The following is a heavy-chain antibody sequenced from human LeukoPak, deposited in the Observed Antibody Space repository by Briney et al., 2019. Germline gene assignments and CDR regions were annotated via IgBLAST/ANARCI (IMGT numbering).Heavy chain of an antibody. Sequence: ASVKVSCKASGGTFSSYAISWVRQAPGQGLEWMGGIIPIFGTANYAQKFQGRVTITADESTSTAYMELSSLRSEDTAVYYCARYATGTTVLGYYYYYMDVWAKGPRSPSP. CDR2: IIPIFGTA. D-gene: IGHD1-7*01. J-gene: IGHJ6*03. V-gene: IGHV1-69*13. CDR3: ARYATGTTVLGYYYYYMDV. CDR1: GGTFSSYA.